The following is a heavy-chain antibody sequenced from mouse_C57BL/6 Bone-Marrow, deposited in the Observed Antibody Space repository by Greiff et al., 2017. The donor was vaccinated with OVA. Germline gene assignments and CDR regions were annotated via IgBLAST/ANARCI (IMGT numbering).Heavy chain of an antibody. CDR3: ARSPAYYYGSSCWFAY. J-gene: IGHJ3*01. Sequence: VQLQQSGAELVRPGASVKLSCKASGYTFTDYYINWVKQRPGQGLEWIARIYPGSGNTYYNEKFKGKATLTAEKSSRTAYMQLSSLTSEDSAVYFCARSPAYYYGSSCWFAYWGQGTLVTVSA. V-gene: IGHV1-76*01. CDR2: IYPGSGNT. D-gene: IGHD1-1*01. CDR1: GYTFTDYY.